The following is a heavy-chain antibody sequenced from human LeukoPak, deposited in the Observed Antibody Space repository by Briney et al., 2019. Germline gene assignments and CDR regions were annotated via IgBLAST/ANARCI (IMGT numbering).Heavy chain of an antibody. CDR1: GGSFSGYY. CDR2: INHSGST. D-gene: IGHD1-26*01. V-gene: IGHV4-34*01. Sequence: SETLSLTCAVYGGSFSGYYWSWIRQPPGKGLEWIGEINHSGSTNYNPSLKSRVTISVDTSKNQFSLKLSSVTAADTAVYYCARGVGATLNYRGQGTLVTVSS. J-gene: IGHJ4*02. CDR3: ARGVGATLNY.